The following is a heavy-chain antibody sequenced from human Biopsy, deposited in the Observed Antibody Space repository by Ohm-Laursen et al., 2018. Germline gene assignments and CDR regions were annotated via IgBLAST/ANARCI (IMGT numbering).Heavy chain of an antibody. V-gene: IGHV3-66*01. D-gene: IGHD1-20*01. J-gene: IGHJ4*02. CDR1: GFTVSDNH. CDR2: IYSDGNT. CDR3: ARDLSGKDDY. Sequence: SLRLSCAASGFTVSDNHISWIRQAPGKGLQWVSLIYSDGNTYYADSVKGRFAISRDNAKNRLYLQMNSLRAEDSALYYCARDLSGKDDYWGQGTLVTVSS.